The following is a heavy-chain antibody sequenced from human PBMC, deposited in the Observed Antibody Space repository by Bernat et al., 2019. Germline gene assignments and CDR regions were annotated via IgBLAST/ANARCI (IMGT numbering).Heavy chain of an antibody. CDR2: IYYSGST. V-gene: IGHV4-59*01. CDR3: ARGLRCSSTSCYSIYYYGMDV. J-gene: IGHJ6*02. Sequence: QVQLQESGPGLVKPSETLSLTCTVSGGSISSYYWSWIRQPPGKVLEWIGYIYYSGSTHYNPSLKSRVTISVDTYKNQFSLKLSSVTAADTAVYYCARGLRCSSTSCYSIYYYGMDVWGQGTTVTVSS. CDR1: GGSISSYY. D-gene: IGHD2-2*02.